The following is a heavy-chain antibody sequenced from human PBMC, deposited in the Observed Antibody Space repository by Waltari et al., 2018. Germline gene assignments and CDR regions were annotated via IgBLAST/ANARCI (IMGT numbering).Heavy chain of an antibody. CDR2: ISAYNGNT. V-gene: IGHV1-18*04. J-gene: IGHJ5*02. D-gene: IGHD6-13*01. CDR3: ARDTPRGAAAGTSGWVDP. Sequence: QVQLVQSGAAVKKPGASVKVSCKASGYTFTSYGISWVRQAPGQGLEWMGWISAYNGNTNYAQKLQGRVTMTTDTSTSTAYMELRSLRSDDTAVYYCARDTPRGAAAGTSGWVDPWGQGTLVTVSS. CDR1: GYTFTSYG.